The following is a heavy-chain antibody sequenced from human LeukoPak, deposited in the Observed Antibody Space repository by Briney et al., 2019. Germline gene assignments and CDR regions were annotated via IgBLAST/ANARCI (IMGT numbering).Heavy chain of an antibody. J-gene: IGHJ4*02. D-gene: IGHD3-9*01. Sequence: GGSLRLSCAASGFTFSSYWMHWVRQAPGKGLVWVSRITSDGSSTTYADSVKGRLTISRDNSKSTLYLQMNSLRAEDTATYYCARSPYYDILAGFYYYFDYWGQGTLVTVSS. CDR2: ITSDGSST. V-gene: IGHV3-74*01. CDR1: GFTFSSYW. CDR3: ARSPYYDILAGFYYYFDY.